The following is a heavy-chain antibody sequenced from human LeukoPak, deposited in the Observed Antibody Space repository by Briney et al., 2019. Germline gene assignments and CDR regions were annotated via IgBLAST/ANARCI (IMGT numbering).Heavy chain of an antibody. V-gene: IGHV3-48*04. CDR3: ARVYYYDSSGYR. J-gene: IGHJ4*02. D-gene: IGHD3-22*01. CDR1: KFAFSSYA. Sequence: GGSLRLSCAASKFAFSSYAMSWVRQAPGKGLEWVSYISSSGSTIYYADSVKGRFTISRDNAKNSLYLQMNSLRAEDTAVYYCARVYYYDSSGYRWGQGTLVTVSS. CDR2: ISSSGSTI.